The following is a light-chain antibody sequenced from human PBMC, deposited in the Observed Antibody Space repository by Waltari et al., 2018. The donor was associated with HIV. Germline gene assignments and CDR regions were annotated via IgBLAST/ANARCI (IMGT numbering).Light chain of an antibody. CDR2: GAS. J-gene: IGKJ1*01. Sequence: DIQMTQSPSSLSASVGDRVTITCRASQNIGDYLNWYHQKPGKAPQLLISGASSLQSGVPSRFRGSGSGTEFTLTISSLQPEDFATYFCQQSLNIPLTFGQGTKVEVK. V-gene: IGKV1-39*01. CDR3: QQSLNIPLT. CDR1: QNIGDY.